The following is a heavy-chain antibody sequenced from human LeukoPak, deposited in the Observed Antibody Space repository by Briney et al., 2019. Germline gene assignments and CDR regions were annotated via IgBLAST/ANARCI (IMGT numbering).Heavy chain of an antibody. Sequence: GASVKVSCKASGYTFTSYTMHWVRQAPGQRLGRMGWINAGNGNTKYSQKFQGRVTMTRDTSASTAYMELSSLRSEDTAVYYCARVGYYYNSSGYYEADFDYWGQGTLVTVSS. V-gene: IGHV1-3*01. D-gene: IGHD3-22*01. CDR2: INAGNGNT. J-gene: IGHJ4*02. CDR1: GYTFTSYT. CDR3: ARVGYYYNSSGYYEADFDY.